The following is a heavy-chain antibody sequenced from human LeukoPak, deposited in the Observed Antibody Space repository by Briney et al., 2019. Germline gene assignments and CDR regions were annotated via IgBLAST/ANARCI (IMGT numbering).Heavy chain of an antibody. CDR1: GGSISSYY. V-gene: IGHV4-59*08. CDR2: IYYSGRT. CDR3: ARHSLHSNGWFFFDN. Sequence: PTETLSLICTVSGGSISSYYWSWIRQPPGKGLEWIGYIYYSGRTNYNPSLKSRVAISVDTSKNQFSLKLSSVTAADTAVYFCARHSLHSNGWFFFDNWGQGTLVTVSS. J-gene: IGHJ4*02. D-gene: IGHD6-19*01.